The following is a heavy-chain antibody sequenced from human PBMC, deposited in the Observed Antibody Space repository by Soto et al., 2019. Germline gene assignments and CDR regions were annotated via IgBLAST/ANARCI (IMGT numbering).Heavy chain of an antibody. V-gene: IGHV1-46*01. D-gene: IGHD4-17*01. CDR3: ARVIVPTTVTTSNWFDP. J-gene: IGHJ5*02. Sequence: QVQLVQSGADVKKPGASVKVSCKASGYTFTTYYMHWVRQAPGQGLEWMGIINPGTGSTNYAQKFQGSVTMTSDTSTTTVYMELSSLRTEDTAVYYCARVIVPTTVTTSNWFDPWGQGTLVTVSS. CDR2: INPGTGST. CDR1: GYTFTTYY.